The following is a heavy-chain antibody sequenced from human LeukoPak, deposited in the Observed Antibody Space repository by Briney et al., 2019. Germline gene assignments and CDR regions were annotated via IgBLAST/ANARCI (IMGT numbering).Heavy chain of an antibody. CDR1: GFTFSSYG. CDR3: TTTVWGSYRNQAASFDY. D-gene: IGHD3-16*02. V-gene: IGHV3-23*01. J-gene: IGHJ4*02. CDR2: ISGDAGRT. Sequence: GGTLRLSCAASGFTFSSYGMNWVRQAPGKGLEWVSGISGDAGRTYYADSVKGRFTISRDDSKNTLYLQMNSLRAEDTAVYYCTTTVWGSYRNQAASFDYWGQGTLVTVSS.